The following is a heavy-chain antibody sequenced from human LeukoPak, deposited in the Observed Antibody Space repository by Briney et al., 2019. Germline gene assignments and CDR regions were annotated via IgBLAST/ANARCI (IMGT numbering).Heavy chain of an antibody. CDR3: ASSAGIAAALSFDY. D-gene: IGHD6-13*01. CDR1: GGSISSYY. V-gene: IGHV4-4*07. J-gene: IGHJ4*02. Sequence: KPSETLSLTCTVSGGSISSYYWSWIRQPAGKGLEWIGRIYTSGSTNCNPSLKSRVTMSVDTSKNQFSVKLSSVTAADTAVYYCASSAGIAAALSFDYWGQGTLVTVSS. CDR2: IYTSGST.